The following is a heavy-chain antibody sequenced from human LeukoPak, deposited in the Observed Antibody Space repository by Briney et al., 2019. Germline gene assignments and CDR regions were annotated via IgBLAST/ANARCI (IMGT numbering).Heavy chain of an antibody. V-gene: IGHV1-2*02. CDR3: ARGRRILGGPENAGDFFDF. Sequence: ASVKVSCKASGYTLTDYYLHWVRQAPGQGLKWMGWINPNSGTTHYAQSFQARVTMTRDTSIASSYMELTGLESDDTAVYYCARGRRILGGPENAGDFFDFWGQGSLVTVSS. CDR2: INPNSGTT. CDR1: GYTLTDYY. D-gene: IGHD3-16*01. J-gene: IGHJ4*01.